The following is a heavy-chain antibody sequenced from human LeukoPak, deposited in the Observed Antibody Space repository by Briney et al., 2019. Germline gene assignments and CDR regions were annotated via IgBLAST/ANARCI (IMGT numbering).Heavy chain of an antibody. CDR1: GFTFSSYW. Sequence: GGSLRLSCAASGFTFSSYWMSWVRQAPGKGLEWVANIKQDGSEKYYVDSVKGRFTISRDNAKNSLYLQMNSLRAEDTAVYYCARGLNPDYYDSSGYFSFDYWGQGTLVTVSS. D-gene: IGHD3-22*01. CDR3: ARGLNPDYYDSSGYFSFDY. V-gene: IGHV3-7*01. J-gene: IGHJ4*02. CDR2: IKQDGSEK.